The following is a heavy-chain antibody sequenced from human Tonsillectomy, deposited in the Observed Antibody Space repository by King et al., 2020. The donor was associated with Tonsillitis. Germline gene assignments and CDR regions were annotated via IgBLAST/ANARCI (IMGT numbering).Heavy chain of an antibody. CDR2: ISGSTGST. D-gene: IGHD3-16*01. CDR1: GFTFSSYA. J-gene: IGHJ4*02. Sequence: QLVESGGGLVQPGRSLRLSCAASGFTFSSYAMSWVRQAPGKGLEWVSAISGSTGSTYYADSVMGRFTISRDNSKNTLYLQMNDLRAEDTAVYYCAKRGADYPTYFFDYWGQGTLVTVSS. V-gene: IGHV3-23*04. CDR3: AKRGADYPTYFFDY.